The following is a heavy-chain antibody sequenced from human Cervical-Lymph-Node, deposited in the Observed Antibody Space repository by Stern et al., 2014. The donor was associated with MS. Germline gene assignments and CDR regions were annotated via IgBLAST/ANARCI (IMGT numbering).Heavy chain of an antibody. CDR2: MSHLWTA. J-gene: IGHJ4*02. CDR1: GCSVSTGLYY. CDR3: ARDALTILGTDS. V-gene: IGHV4-61*01. Sequence: QLQLQESGPGLVKPSETLSLPCTVSGCSVSTGLYYWRWLPQPPRKGLEWIGCMSHLWTAHYNPSLKSRVTISVDTSKNQFSLNLSSVTAADTAVYYCARDALTILGTDSWGQGTLVTVSS. D-gene: IGHD3-3*01.